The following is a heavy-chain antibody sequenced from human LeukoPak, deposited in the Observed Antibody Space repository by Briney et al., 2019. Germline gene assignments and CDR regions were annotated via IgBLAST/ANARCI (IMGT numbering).Heavy chain of an antibody. D-gene: IGHD1-26*01. Sequence: SETLSLTCTVSGYSLSSGYYWGWIRQPPGKGLEWIGSVDHSGSTNYNPSLKSRVTISVDTSKNQFSLKLSSVTAADTAVYYCARLSFRIVGATTRDYWGQGTLVTVSS. CDR3: ARLSFRIVGATTRDY. V-gene: IGHV4-38-2*02. CDR1: GYSLSSGYY. CDR2: VDHSGST. J-gene: IGHJ4*02.